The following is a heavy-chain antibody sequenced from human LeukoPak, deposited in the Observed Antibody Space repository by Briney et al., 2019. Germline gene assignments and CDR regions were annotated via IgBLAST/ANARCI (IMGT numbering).Heavy chain of an antibody. V-gene: IGHV1-46*01. CDR3: ARDGHRMYYYDTSAYRFDY. CDR2: IIPSDGFT. Sequence: GASVTVSCKASGHTFINYGITWVRQAPGQGLEWMGMIIPSDGFTSYAQKFQGRVTMTRDMSTSTVYMELRSLRSDDTAVYYCARDGHRMYYYDTSAYRFDYWGQGTLVTVSS. J-gene: IGHJ4*02. D-gene: IGHD3-22*01. CDR1: GHTFINYG.